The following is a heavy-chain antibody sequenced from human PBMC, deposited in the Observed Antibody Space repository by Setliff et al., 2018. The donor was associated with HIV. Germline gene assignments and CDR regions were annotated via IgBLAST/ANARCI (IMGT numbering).Heavy chain of an antibody. V-gene: IGHV4-61*09. CDR1: GGSISSGSYY. D-gene: IGHD6-19*01. J-gene: IGHJ4*02. CDR2: IYTSGST. Sequence: PSETLSLTCTVSGGSISSGSYYWSWIRQPAGKGLEWIGHIYTSGSTNYNPSLKSRVTISVDTSTNQFSLKLSSVTAAATAVYYCARGRRSSGWYVYHWGQGTLVTVSS. CDR3: ARGRRSSGWYVYH.